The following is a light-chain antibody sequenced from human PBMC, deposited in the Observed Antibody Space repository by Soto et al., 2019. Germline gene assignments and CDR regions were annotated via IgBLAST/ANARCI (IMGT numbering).Light chain of an antibody. CDR1: SSDIGAYDY. Sequence: ALTQPASVSGSPGQSITISCTGTSSDIGAYDYVSWYQQYPGRVPKLLIHEVTNRPSGVSDRFSGSKSGNTASLTISGLQTEDEADYYCSSHVGSSAFYVFGTGTKVTVL. J-gene: IGLJ1*01. CDR2: EVT. V-gene: IGLV2-14*01. CDR3: SSHVGSSAFYV.